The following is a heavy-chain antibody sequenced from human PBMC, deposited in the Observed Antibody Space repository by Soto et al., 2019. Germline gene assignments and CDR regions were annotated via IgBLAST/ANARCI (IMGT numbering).Heavy chain of an antibody. CDR3: ARGGFAPFDY. J-gene: IGHJ4*02. Sequence: EVQLVETGGGLIQPGGSLRLSCAASGFTVSSAYMSWVRQAPGKGLEWVSVSYSGGSTYYADSLKGRFTISRDNSKNTLNLQMNSLRAEDTAVYYCARGGFAPFDYWGQGTMVTVSS. CDR1: GFTVSSAY. CDR2: SYSGGST. V-gene: IGHV3-53*02.